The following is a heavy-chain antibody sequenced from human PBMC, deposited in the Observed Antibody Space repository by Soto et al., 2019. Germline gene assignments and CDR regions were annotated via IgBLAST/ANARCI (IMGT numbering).Heavy chain of an antibody. CDR2: ISYDGSNK. Sequence: QVQLVESGGGVVQPGRSLRLSCAASGFTFSSYGMHWVRQAPGKGLEWVAVISYDGSNKYYADSVKGRFTISRDNSKNTLYLQMNSLRAEDTAVYYCAKVRATAQDYYYYGMDVWGQGTTVTVSS. CDR3: AKVRATAQDYYYYGMDV. CDR1: GFTFSSYG. D-gene: IGHD5-12*01. V-gene: IGHV3-30*18. J-gene: IGHJ6*02.